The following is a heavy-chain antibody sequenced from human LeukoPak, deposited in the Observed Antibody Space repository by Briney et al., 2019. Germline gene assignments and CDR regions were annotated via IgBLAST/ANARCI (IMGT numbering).Heavy chain of an antibody. V-gene: IGHV1-18*01. CDR2: ISAYNGNT. CDR1: GGTFSSYT. Sequence: ASVKVSCKASGGTFSSYTISWVRQAPGQGLEWMGWISAYNGNTNYAQKLQGRVTMTTDTSTSTAYMEPRSLRSDDTAVYYCARGVPIAAAGTSFDYWGQGTLVTVSS. D-gene: IGHD6-13*01. CDR3: ARGVPIAAAGTSFDY. J-gene: IGHJ4*02.